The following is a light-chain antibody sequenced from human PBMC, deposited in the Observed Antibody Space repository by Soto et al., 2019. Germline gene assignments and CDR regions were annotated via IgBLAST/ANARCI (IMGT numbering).Light chain of an antibody. CDR3: QQNYSTPLA. Sequence: DIQMTQSPFSLSASVGDRVTITCRASQSINRDLNWYQQKPGKAPNLLIYAAFTLESGVPSRFSGSGSGADFTLTISSLQLEDFATYYCQQNYSTPLALGGGTKVDI. CDR2: AAF. V-gene: IGKV1-39*01. J-gene: IGKJ4*01. CDR1: QSINRD.